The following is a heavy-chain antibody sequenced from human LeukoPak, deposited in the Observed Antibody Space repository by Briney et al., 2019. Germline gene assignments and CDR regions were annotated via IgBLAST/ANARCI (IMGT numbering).Heavy chain of an antibody. CDR2: ISSSSSTI. V-gene: IGHV3-48*01. CDR3: ARDRSGWTTDAFDI. D-gene: IGHD6-19*01. CDR1: GFTFTSYW. J-gene: IGHJ3*02. Sequence: PGGSLRLSCAASGFTFTSYWMSWVRQAPGKGLEWVSYISSSSSTIYYADSVKGRFTISRDNAKNSLYLQMNSLRAEDTAVYYCARDRSGWTTDAFDIWGQGTMVTVSS.